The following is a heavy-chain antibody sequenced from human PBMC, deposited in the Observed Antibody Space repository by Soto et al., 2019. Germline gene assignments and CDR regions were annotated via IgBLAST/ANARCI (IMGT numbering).Heavy chain of an antibody. V-gene: IGHV1-46*01. D-gene: IGHD2-21*02. CDR1: GYSFTSTY. Sequence: QVQLVQSGAEVKKPGASVRISCRASGYSFTSTYVHWVRQAPGQGPEWMGIINPAGGTTYHAQKFQGRLTITSDTSTDTVFMDLNDLTSEDTAVYFCALKVVTYYDNWGQGTLLTVSS. J-gene: IGHJ4*02. CDR3: ALKVVTYYDN. CDR2: INPAGGTT.